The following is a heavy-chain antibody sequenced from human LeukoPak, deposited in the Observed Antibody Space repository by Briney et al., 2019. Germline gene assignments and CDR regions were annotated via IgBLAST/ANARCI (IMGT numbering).Heavy chain of an antibody. CDR1: GYSFTTYG. CDR2: ISGDSSNI. D-gene: IGHD6-13*01. CDR3: ARDFPHSTIPLRY. J-gene: IGHJ4*02. V-gene: IGHV1-18*01. Sequence: ASVKVSCKASGYSFTTYGITWVRQAPGQGLEWMGWISGDSSNINYAQNCQGRVTMTSDTSTTTAYMELRSLTTDDTAVYYCARDFPHSTIPLRYWGQGTRVTVS.